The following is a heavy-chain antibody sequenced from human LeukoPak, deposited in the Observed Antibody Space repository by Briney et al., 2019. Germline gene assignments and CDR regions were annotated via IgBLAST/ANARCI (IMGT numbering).Heavy chain of an antibody. CDR3: ARAPNYYYYYMDV. CDR1: GGSISSYY. J-gene: IGHJ6*03. V-gene: IGHV4-59*01. CDR2: IYYSGRT. Sequence: SETLSLTCTVSGGSISSYYWSWIRQPPGKGLEWIGYIYYSGRTNYNPSLKSRVTISVDTSKNQFSLKLSSVTAADTAVYYCARAPNYYYYYMDVWGKGTTVTVSS.